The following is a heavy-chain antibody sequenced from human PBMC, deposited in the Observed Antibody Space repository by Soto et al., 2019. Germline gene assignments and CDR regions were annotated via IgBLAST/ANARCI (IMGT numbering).Heavy chain of an antibody. CDR3: AKDRDSSSCCYYYYYGMDV. CDR2: ISYDGSNK. V-gene: IGHV3-30*18. D-gene: IGHD6-13*01. Sequence: GGSLRLSCAASGFTFSSYGMHWVRQAPGKGLEWVAVISYDGSNKYYADSVKGRFTISRDNSKNTLYLQMNSLRAEDTAVYYCAKDRDSSSCCYYYYYGMDVWGQGTTVTVSS. CDR1: GFTFSSYG. J-gene: IGHJ6*02.